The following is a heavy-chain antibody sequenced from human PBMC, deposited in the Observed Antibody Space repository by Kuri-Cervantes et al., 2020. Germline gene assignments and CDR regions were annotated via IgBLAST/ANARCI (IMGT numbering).Heavy chain of an antibody. CDR2: IYYSGTT. CDR1: GGSTSNYY. J-gene: IGHJ4*02. CDR3: ARGLGYSYGPDS. V-gene: IGHV4-59*12. D-gene: IGHD5-18*01. Sequence: SETLSLTCTVSGGSTSNYYWSWIRQPPGKGLEWIGYIYYSGTTKYNPSLKSRVTISVDTSKNQFSLKLSSVTAADTAVYYCARGLGYSYGPDSWGQGTLVTVSS.